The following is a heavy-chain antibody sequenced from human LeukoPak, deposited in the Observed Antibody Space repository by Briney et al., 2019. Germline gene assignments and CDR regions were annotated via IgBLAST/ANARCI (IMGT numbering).Heavy chain of an antibody. CDR3: ARGGRCSSTSCYPPAEYFQH. CDR2: IIPILGIA. V-gene: IGHV1-69*02. CDR1: GGTFSSYT. D-gene: IGHD2-2*01. Sequence: ASVKVSCKASGGTFSSYTVSWVRQAPGQGLEWMGRIIPILGIANYAQKFQGRVTITADKSTSTAYMELSSLRSENTAVYYCARGGRCSSTSCYPPAEYFQHWGQGTLVTVSS. J-gene: IGHJ1*01.